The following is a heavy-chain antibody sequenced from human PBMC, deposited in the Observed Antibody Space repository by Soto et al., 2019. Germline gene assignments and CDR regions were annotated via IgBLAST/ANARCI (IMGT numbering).Heavy chain of an antibody. CDR3: ARVDTAMVNYFDY. CDR1: GASVNSGSYF. V-gene: IGHV4-31*03. Sequence: SETLSLTCTASGASVNSGSYFWTWIRQDPGKGLEWIGYSHYSGSAFYNPSLKSRVSISVDTSKNQFSLKLSSVTAADTAVYYCARVDTAMVNYFDYWGQGALVTVSS. D-gene: IGHD5-18*01. J-gene: IGHJ4*02. CDR2: SHYSGSA.